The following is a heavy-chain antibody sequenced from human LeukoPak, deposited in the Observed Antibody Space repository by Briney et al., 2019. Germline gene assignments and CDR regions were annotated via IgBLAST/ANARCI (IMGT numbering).Heavy chain of an antibody. V-gene: IGHV3-21*01. CDR1: GFTFSSYS. Sequence: PGGSLRLSCAAPGFTFSSYSMNWVRQAPGKGLEWVSPISSRSGYIYYADSVKGRFTISRDNAKNSLYLQMNSLRAEDTAVYYCARDFGRYYFDYWGQGTLVTVSS. J-gene: IGHJ4*02. CDR2: ISSRSGYI. CDR3: ARDFGRYYFDY. D-gene: IGHD3-10*01.